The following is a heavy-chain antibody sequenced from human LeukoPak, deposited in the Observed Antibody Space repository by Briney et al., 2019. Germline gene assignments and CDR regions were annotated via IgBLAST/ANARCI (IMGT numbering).Heavy chain of an antibody. D-gene: IGHD3-16*02. Sequence: PSETLSLTCTVSGGSISSYYWSWIRQPPGKGLEWIGCIYYSGSTNYNPSLKSRVTISVDTSKNQFSLKLSSVTAADTAVYYCARHGIRDYVWGSYRYSWFDPWGQGTLVTVSS. V-gene: IGHV4-59*08. J-gene: IGHJ5*02. CDR2: IYYSGST. CDR1: GGSISSYY. CDR3: ARHGIRDYVWGSYRYSWFDP.